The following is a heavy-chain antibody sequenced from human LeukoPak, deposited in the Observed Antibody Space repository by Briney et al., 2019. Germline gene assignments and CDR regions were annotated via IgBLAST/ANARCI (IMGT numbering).Heavy chain of an antibody. V-gene: IGHV4-34*01. Sequence: PSETLSLIXAVYGGSFSGYFWTWIRQSPGPGLEWFGEINHSGSTNYNPSLKSRVTVSVDTSKNQFSLKLSSVNAADTAVYYCARRVGQRTTVDYWGQGTLVTVSS. CDR3: ARRVGQRTTVDY. CDR2: INHSGST. CDR1: GGSFSGYF. D-gene: IGHD4-11*01. J-gene: IGHJ4*02.